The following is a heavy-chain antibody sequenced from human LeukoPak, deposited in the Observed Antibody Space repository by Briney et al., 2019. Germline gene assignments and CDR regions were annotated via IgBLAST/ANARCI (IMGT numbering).Heavy chain of an antibody. CDR1: GFTFSSYS. D-gene: IGHD5-18*01. CDR3: ASHGQLWLPSY. J-gene: IGHJ4*02. CDR2: ISSSSSTI. Sequence: GGSLRLSCAASGFTFSSYSMNWVRQAPGKGLEWVSYISSSSSTIYYADSVKGRFTISRDNAKNSLYLQMNSLRAEDTAVYYCASHGQLWLPSYWGQGTLVTVSS. V-gene: IGHV3-48*01.